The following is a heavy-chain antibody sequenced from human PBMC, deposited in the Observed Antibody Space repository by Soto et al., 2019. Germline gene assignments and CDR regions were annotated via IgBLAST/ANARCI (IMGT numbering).Heavy chain of an antibody. Sequence: EVQLLESGGGLVQPGGSLRLSCAASGFIFSTYVFTWVRQAPGKGLEWVSTISVSGDNTHYADSTKGRITISRDNSKDTLFLQINNLRAEDTARYYCAREGFSSGRAGGFDFWGQGTMVSVSS. D-gene: IGHD6-19*01. J-gene: IGHJ3*01. CDR1: GFIFSTYV. CDR3: AREGFSSGRAGGFDF. V-gene: IGHV3-23*01. CDR2: ISVSGDNT.